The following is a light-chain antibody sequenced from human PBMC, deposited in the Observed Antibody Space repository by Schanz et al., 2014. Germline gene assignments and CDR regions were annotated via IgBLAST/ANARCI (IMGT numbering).Light chain of an antibody. J-gene: IGLJ2*01. CDR3: SSYTSSTTLV. CDR1: SSDVGAYNY. Sequence: QSALTQPPSASGSPGQSVTISCSGTSSDVGAYNYVSWYQQHPGKAPKLMIYDVSKRPSGVPDRFSGSKSGNTASLTVSGLQAEDEADYYCSSYTSSTTLVFGGGTKVTVL. V-gene: IGLV2-8*01. CDR2: DVS.